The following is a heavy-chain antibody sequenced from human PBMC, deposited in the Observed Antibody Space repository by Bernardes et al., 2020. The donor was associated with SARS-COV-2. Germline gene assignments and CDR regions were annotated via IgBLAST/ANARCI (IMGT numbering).Heavy chain of an antibody. J-gene: IGHJ4*02. Sequence: GGYLKISSKGSGYSFTRYWIGWVRPIPGKGLEWMGIIYPGDSDTRYSPSFQGQVTISADKSISTAYLQWSRLKASDTAMYYCARHLGAVAGIDYWGQGTLVTVSS. CDR2: IYPGDSDT. CDR3: ARHLGAVAGIDY. V-gene: IGHV5-51*01. D-gene: IGHD6-19*01. CDR1: GYSFTRYW.